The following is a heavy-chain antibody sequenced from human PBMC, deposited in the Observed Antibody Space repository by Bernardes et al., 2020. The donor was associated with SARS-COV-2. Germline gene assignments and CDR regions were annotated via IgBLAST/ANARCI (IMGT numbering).Heavy chain of an antibody. CDR2: IIPFLGTV. V-gene: IGHV1-69*08. Sequence: SVKVSCKPSGDTLSRYSISWVRQASGQGLEWMGRIIPFLGTVKYAQKFQGSVTITADYMELSNLSPEDTAMYYCATLDMAAGGGAWGQGTLVTVSS. D-gene: IGHD6-13*01. J-gene: IGHJ4*02. CDR1: GDTLSRYS. CDR3: ATLDMAAGGGA.